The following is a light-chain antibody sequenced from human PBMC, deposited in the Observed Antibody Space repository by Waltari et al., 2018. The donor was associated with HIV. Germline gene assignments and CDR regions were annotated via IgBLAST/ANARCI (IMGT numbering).Light chain of an antibody. CDR2: RNN. CDR1: SSNIASHV. V-gene: IGLV1-47*01. CDR3: ATWDDSLDGVI. Sequence: QSVLTQPPSASGTPGHRVSISCSGSSSNIASHVVFLYQPLPGAAPKPLIYRNNRRPSGVPDRISGSKSGTSASLAISGLRSEDEAAYFCATWDDSLDGVIFGGGTKLTVL. J-gene: IGLJ2*01.